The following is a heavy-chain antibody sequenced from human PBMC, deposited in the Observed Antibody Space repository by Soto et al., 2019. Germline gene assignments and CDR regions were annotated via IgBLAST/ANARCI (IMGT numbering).Heavy chain of an antibody. J-gene: IGHJ5*02. D-gene: IGHD3-10*01. CDR1: GASVSAYY. CDR2: IYHTGST. Sequence: SETLSLTCSVSGASVSAYYWSWVRQPPGKGLEWIGYIYHTGSTFYNDSLKSRVTMSLDTSKNQLSLTLNSVTAADTAVYYCARESAGSGKNNWFDPWGQGTLVTVSS. V-gene: IGHV4-59*02. CDR3: ARESAGSGKNNWFDP.